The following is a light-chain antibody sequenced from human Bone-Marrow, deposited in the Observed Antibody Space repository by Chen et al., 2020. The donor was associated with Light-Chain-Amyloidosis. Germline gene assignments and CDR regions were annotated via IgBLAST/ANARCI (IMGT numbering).Light chain of an antibody. CDR3: SSYPSTNTLV. V-gene: IGLV2-14*01. J-gene: IGLJ1*01. Sequence: SALTQPASVSGSPGQPITISCTGTSSYVGGDNHVSWYQQHPDQAPKLMIYEVTNRPSWVPDRFSGSKSDNTASLTISGLQTEDEADYFCSSYPSTNTLVFGSGTRVTVL. CDR1: SSYVGGDNH. CDR2: EVT.